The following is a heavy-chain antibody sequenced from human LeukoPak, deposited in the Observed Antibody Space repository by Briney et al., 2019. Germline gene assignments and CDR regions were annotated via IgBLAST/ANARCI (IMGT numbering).Heavy chain of an antibody. CDR1: GFTFSSYW. CDR2: INSDGSSA. J-gene: IGHJ4*02. CDR3: TRGTGSYYSLGY. Sequence: GGSLRLSCAVSGFTFSSYWMHWVRQAPGKGLVWVSRINSDGSSAIYADSVQGRFTISRDNAKNTLYLQMNSLRAEDTAVYFCTRGTGSYYSLGYWGQGTLVTVSS. D-gene: IGHD3-10*01. V-gene: IGHV3-74*01.